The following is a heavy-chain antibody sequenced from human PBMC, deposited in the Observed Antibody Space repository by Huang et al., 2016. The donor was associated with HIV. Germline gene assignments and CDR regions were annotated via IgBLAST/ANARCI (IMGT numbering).Heavy chain of an antibody. CDR2: VNHRGSA. CDR1: GGSFSDYF. J-gene: IGHJ4*02. V-gene: IGHV4-34*01. CDR3: ARPKMTATPSDSSWSYFDF. D-gene: IGHD3-10*01. Sequence: QVRLEQWGPNLLKPSDTLSLKCAVYGGSFSDYFWTWIRQSPVKGLEWIGEVNHRGSATHNPSLRSVVSRSVDSSKNQFYLNLTSVTAADTAVYFCARPKMTATPSDSSWSYFDFWGRGTPVTVSS.